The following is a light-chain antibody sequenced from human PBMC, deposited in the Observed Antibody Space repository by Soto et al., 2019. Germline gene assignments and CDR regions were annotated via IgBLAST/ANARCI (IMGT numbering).Light chain of an antibody. V-gene: IGKV3-11*01. Sequence: PGERATLSCRASQRVSGYLAWYQHKPGQAPRLLISDASNRAAGIPARFSGSGSDTDFTLTISSLEPEDSAAYYCQQLSNWPLTFGGGTKVEIK. CDR1: QRVSGY. J-gene: IGKJ4*01. CDR3: QQLSNWPLT. CDR2: DAS.